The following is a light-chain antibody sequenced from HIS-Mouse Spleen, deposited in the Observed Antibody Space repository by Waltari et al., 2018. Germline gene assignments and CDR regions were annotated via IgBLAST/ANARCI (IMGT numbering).Light chain of an antibody. Sequence: EIVLTQSPAXXXLSXXERATLPCRASQSVSSYLXWYQQKHGPXXXLLIYDASSXXXRIPXXFSGSGSGTTFTLTISSLEPEDFAVXXCQQRSNWITFGQGTRLEIK. J-gene: IGKJ5*01. CDR3: QQRSNWIT. CDR2: DAS. CDR1: QSVSSY. V-gene: IGKV3-11*01.